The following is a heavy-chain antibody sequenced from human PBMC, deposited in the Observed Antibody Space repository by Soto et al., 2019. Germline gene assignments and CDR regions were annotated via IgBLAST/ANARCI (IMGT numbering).Heavy chain of an antibody. CDR3: ARDYGYDILTGYYSIGHFDY. CDR2: ISYDGSNK. V-gene: IGHV3-30*03. CDR1: VLTFSSYG. J-gene: IGHJ4*02. D-gene: IGHD3-9*01. Sequence: GGSLRLSCAASVLTFSSYGMHWVRQAPGKGLEWVAVISYDGSNKYYADSVKGRFTISRDNSKNTLYLQMNSLRAEDTAVYYCARDYGYDILTGYYSIGHFDYWGQGTLVTISS.